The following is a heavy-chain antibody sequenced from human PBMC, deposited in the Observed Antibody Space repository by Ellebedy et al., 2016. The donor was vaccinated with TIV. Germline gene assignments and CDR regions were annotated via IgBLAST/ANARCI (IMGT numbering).Heavy chain of an antibody. CDR3: AKGRGGGSDSSAPRYYFDS. Sequence: GESLKISCAASGFPFSSYAMRWVRQAPGKGLEWVSTISHTGTRTYYANSVAGRFIISRDISKRTLYLQMNSLRAEDTAVFYCAKGRGGGSDSSAPRYYFDSWGLGTLVTVFS. CDR1: GFPFSSYA. J-gene: IGHJ4*02. CDR2: ISHTGTRT. D-gene: IGHD6-19*01. V-gene: IGHV3-23*01.